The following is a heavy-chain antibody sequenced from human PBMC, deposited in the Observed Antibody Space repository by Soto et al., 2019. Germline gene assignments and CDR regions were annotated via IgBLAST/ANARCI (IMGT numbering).Heavy chain of an antibody. D-gene: IGHD6-13*01. CDR1: GFTFSSYE. J-gene: IGHJ6*02. CDR3: ARDQEAGSFFPYYYGMDV. V-gene: IGHV3-48*03. CDR2: ISSSGSTI. Sequence: EVQPVESGGGLVQPGGSLRLSCATSGFTFSSYEMNWVRQAPGKGLEWVSYISSSGSTIYYADSVKGRFTISRDNAKNSLYLQMDSLRAEDTAVYYCARDQEAGSFFPYYYGMDVWGQGTTVTVSS.